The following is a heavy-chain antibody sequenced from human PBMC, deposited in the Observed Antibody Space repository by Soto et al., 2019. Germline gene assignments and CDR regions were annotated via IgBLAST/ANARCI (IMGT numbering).Heavy chain of an antibody. CDR1: GYTVTSYA. CDR2: INAGNGNT. Sequence: GASVKVSCKASGYTVTSYAMHWVRQAPGQRLEWMGWINAGNGNTKYSQKFQGRVTITRDTSASTAYMELSSLRSEDTAVYYCAWVIYGDPVLAYRAQRTLVPVSS. J-gene: IGHJ4*02. D-gene: IGHD4-17*01. V-gene: IGHV1-3*01. CDR3: AWVIYGDPVLAY.